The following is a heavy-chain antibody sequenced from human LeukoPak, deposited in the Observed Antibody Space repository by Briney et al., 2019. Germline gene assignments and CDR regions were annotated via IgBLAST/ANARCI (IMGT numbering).Heavy chain of an antibody. CDR2: ISAYNGNT. V-gene: IGHV1-18*01. J-gene: IGHJ3*02. D-gene: IGHD2-15*01. CDR1: GYTFTSYG. Sequence: ASVKVSCKASGYTFTSYGISWVRQAPGQGLEWMGWISAYNGNTNYAQKLQGRVTMTTDTSTSTAYMELRSLRSDDTAVYYCASSNCSGGSCYFWGAFDIWGQGTMVTVSS. CDR3: ASSNCSGGSCYFWGAFDI.